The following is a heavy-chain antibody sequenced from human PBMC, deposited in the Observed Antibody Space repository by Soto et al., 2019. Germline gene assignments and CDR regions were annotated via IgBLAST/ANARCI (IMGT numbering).Heavy chain of an antibody. CDR2: FLYDGSNN. D-gene: IGHD3-10*01. CDR1: GFTFSSYG. CDR3: ARGPDYYGSGSSSQYYYYYGMDV. V-gene: IGHV3-33*01. Sequence: GGSLRLSCAASGFTFSSYGMHWVRQAPGKGLEWVAVFLYDGSNNYYADSVKGRFTISRDNSNNTLYLQMNSLRAEDTVVYYCARGPDYYGSGSSSQYYYYYGMDVWGQGTTVTVSS. J-gene: IGHJ6*02.